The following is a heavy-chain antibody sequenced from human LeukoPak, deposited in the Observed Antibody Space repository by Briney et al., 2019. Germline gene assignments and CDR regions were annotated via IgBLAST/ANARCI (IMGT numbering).Heavy chain of an antibody. J-gene: IGHJ5*02. CDR2: ISSSSSYI. D-gene: IGHD3-10*01. Sequence: GGSLRLSCAASGFTFSSYSMNWVRQAPGKGLEWVSSISSSSSYIYYADSVKGRFTISRDNTKNSLYLQMNSLRAEDTAVYYCARDPDGSGSYSKYNWFDPWGQGTLVTVSS. CDR1: GFTFSSYS. CDR3: ARDPDGSGSYSKYNWFDP. V-gene: IGHV3-21*01.